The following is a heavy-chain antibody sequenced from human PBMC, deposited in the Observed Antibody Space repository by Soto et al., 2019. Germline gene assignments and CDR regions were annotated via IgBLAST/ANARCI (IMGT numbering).Heavy chain of an antibody. CDR3: ARDHRYSYDEGAFDI. J-gene: IGHJ3*02. CDR2: IYYSGST. V-gene: IGHV4-59*01. D-gene: IGHD5-18*01. CDR1: VVSISSYY. Sequence: KAWETLSLTCTFSVVSISSYYWSCIRHPPGKGLEWIGYIYYSGSTNYNPSLKSRVTISVDTSKNQFSLKLSSATAADTAVYYCARDHRYSYDEGAFDIWGQGTMVSVS.